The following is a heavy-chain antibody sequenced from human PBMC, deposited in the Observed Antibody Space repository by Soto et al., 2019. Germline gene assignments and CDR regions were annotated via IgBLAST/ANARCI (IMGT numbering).Heavy chain of an antibody. V-gene: IGHV2-5*02. J-gene: IGHJ5*02. Sequence: VSGPTLVNPTQTLTLTCTFSGFSLSTSGVGVGWIRQPPGKALEWLALIYWDDDKRYSPSLKSRLTITKDTSKNQVVLTMTNMDPVDTATYYCAHMHTYSSSWYFVPREGWFGPWGQGTLVTVSS. D-gene: IGHD6-13*01. CDR2: IYWDDDK. CDR3: AHMHTYSSSWYFVPREGWFGP. CDR1: GFSLSTSGVG.